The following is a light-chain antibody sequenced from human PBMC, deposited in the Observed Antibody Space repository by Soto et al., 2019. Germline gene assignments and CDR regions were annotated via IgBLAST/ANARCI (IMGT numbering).Light chain of an antibody. Sequence: EIVMTQSPATLSVSAGERVTLSCRASQSVSSNLAWYQQKPGQAPRLLIYGASTRATGIPARFSGSGSGTDFTLTISSLQSEDCAVYYCQQYNNWPPLTLGGGTKVEIK. CDR2: GAS. J-gene: IGKJ4*01. CDR1: QSVSSN. V-gene: IGKV3D-15*01. CDR3: QQYNNWPPLT.